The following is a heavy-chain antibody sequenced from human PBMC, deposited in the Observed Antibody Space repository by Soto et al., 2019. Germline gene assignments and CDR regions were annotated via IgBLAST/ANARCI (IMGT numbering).Heavy chain of an antibody. J-gene: IGHJ4*02. Sequence: EVQLVESGGGLVKPGGSLSLSCAASGFTFSNVWMSWVRQAPGKGLEWVGRIKRRADGGTTDYATPVRGRFTVSRDDSKNTLYLQMNSLKTEDTAVYYCTAGYCSGGSCYSVVYLGQGTLVTVSS. V-gene: IGHV3-15*01. CDR2: IKRRADGGTT. CDR3: TAGYCSGGSCYSVVY. D-gene: IGHD2-15*01. CDR1: GFTFSNVW.